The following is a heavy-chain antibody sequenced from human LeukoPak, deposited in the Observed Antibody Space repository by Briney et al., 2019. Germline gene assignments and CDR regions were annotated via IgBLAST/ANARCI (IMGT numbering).Heavy chain of an antibody. CDR3: AKDGIAVAVPTPDCFDY. CDR2: ISWNSGSI. D-gene: IGHD6-19*01. CDR1: GFTFDDYA. V-gene: IGHV3-9*01. Sequence: GGSLRLSCAASGFTFDDYAMHWVRQAPGKGLEWVSGISWNSGSIGYADSVKGRFTISRDNAKNSLYLQMNSLRAEDTALYYCAKDGIAVAVPTPDCFDYWGQGTLVTVSS. J-gene: IGHJ4*02.